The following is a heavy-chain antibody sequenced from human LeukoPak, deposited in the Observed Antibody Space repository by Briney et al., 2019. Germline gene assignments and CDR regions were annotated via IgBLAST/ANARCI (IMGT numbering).Heavy chain of an antibody. J-gene: IGHJ4*02. Sequence: GGSLRLSCAASGFTFSSYGMHWVRQAPGKGLEWVAFIRYDGSNKYYTDSAKGRFTISRDNSKNTLYLQMNSLRAEDTAVYYCAKDPFQGYSGYPQRLDYWGQGTLVTVSS. CDR3: AKDPFQGYSGYPQRLDY. CDR2: IRYDGSNK. CDR1: GFTFSSYG. D-gene: IGHD5-12*01. V-gene: IGHV3-30*02.